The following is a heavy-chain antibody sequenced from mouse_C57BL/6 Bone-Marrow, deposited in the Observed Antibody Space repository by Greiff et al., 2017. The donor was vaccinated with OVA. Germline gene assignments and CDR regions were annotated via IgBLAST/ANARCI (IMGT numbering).Heavy chain of an antibody. CDR3: ARSWVLRRFFYYFDY. Sequence: QVQLQQPGAELVRPGSSVKLSCKASGYTFTSYWMHWVKQRPIQGLEWIGNIDPSDSETHYNQKFKDKATLTVDKSSSTAYMQLSSLTSEDSAVYYGARSWVLRRFFYYFDYWGQGTTLTVSS. J-gene: IGHJ2*01. D-gene: IGHD2-3*01. V-gene: IGHV1-52*01. CDR2: IDPSDSET. CDR1: GYTFTSYW.